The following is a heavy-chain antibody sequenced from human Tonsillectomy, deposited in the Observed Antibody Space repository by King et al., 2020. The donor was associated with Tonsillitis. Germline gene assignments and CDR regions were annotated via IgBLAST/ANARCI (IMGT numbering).Heavy chain of an antibody. CDR2: IDWDDDK. Sequence: RVTLKESGPALVKPTQTLTLTFTFSGFSLSTSGMCVSGIRQPPGKALEWLARIDWDDDKYYSTSLKTRLTISKDTSKNQVVLTMTNNDPVDTATYYCARIILGAGRPDYYDGMDVWGQGTKVTVSS. CDR1: GFSLSTSGMC. J-gene: IGHJ6*02. CDR3: ARIILGAGRPDYYDGMDV. V-gene: IGHV2-70*11. D-gene: IGHD6-6*01.